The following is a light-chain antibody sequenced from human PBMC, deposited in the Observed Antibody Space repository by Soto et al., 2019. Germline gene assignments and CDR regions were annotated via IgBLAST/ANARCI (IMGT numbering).Light chain of an antibody. J-gene: IGKJ3*01. CDR3: QQYGSSLFT. V-gene: IGKV3-20*01. Sequence: EIVLTQSPGTLSLSPGERATLSCRASQSVSSSYLAWYQQEPGQAPRLLIYGASSRATGIPDRFSGSGSGTDFTLTISRLEPEDLEVYYCQQYGSSLFTFGPRTQVDIQ. CDR2: GAS. CDR1: QSVSSSY.